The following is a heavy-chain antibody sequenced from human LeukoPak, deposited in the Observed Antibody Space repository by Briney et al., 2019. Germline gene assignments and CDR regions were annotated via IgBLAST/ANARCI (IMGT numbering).Heavy chain of an antibody. J-gene: IGHJ4*02. V-gene: IGHV3-30-3*01. D-gene: IGHD5-12*01. Sequence: GGSLRLSCAASGFTFSSYNLNWVRQAPGKGLEWVAVKDGNKKNYTDSVQGRFTISRDNSKNTLYLQMNSLRAEDTAVYYCARDDRGYSGYHFDHWGQGTLVTVSS. CDR2: KDGNKK. CDR3: ARDDRGYSGYHFDH. CDR1: GFTFSSYN.